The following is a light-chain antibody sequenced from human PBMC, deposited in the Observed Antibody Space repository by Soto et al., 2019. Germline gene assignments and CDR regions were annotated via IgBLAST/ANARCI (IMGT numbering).Light chain of an antibody. V-gene: IGKV3-11*01. CDR3: QQYGSSGT. Sequence: EIVLTPSPSILSLSPGERATLSCRSSQSYSSYLAWYQQKPGQAPMLLIYDASNRATGIPARFSGSGSGTDFTLTISRQAHEDFAVYYCQQYGSSGTFGQGTKVDIK. CDR2: DAS. CDR1: QSYSSY. J-gene: IGKJ1*01.